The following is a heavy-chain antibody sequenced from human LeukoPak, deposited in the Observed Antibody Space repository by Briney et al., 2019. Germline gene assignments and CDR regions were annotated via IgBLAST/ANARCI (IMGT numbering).Heavy chain of an antibody. CDR2: IWYDGSNK. CDR1: GFTFSSYG. V-gene: IGHV3-33*06. J-gene: IGHJ4*02. Sequence: PGGSLRLSCAASGFTFSSYGMHWVRQAPGKGLEWVAVIWYDGSNKYYADSVKGRFTISRDNSKNTLYLQMNSLRPEDTAVYYCAKPGGDDSSGYYWNYFDYWGRGTLVTVSS. CDR3: AKPGGDDSSGYYWNYFDY. D-gene: IGHD3-22*01.